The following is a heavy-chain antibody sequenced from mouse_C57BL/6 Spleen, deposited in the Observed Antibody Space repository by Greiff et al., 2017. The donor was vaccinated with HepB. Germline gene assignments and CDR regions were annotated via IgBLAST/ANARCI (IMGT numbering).Heavy chain of an antibody. Sequence: QVQLQQSGAELVMPGASVKLSCKASGYTFTSYWMHWVKQRPGQGLEWIGEIDPSDSYTNYNQKFKGKSTLTVDKSSSTAYMQLSSLTSEDSAVYDYARGSCCGSRGRYFDVWGTGTTVTVSS. CDR2: IDPSDSYT. CDR3: ARGSCCGSRGRYFDV. D-gene: IGHD1-1*01. V-gene: IGHV1-69*01. CDR1: GYTFTSYW. J-gene: IGHJ1*03.